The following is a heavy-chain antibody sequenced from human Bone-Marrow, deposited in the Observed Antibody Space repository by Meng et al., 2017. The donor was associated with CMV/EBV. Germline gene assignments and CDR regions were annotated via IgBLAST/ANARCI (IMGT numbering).Heavy chain of an antibody. D-gene: IGHD3-3*01. CDR3: AKDPNTFWSGYVGGYYFDF. J-gene: IGHJ4*02. CDR1: GFTFSSYG. Sequence: GESLKISCGASGFTFSSYGLHWVRQAPGKGLEWVAAISYVGKKKSYADSVKGRITISRDNSKNSLYLQMNRLKPEDTALYYCAKDPNTFWSGYVGGYYFDFWGQGTLVTVSS. V-gene: IGHV3-30*04. CDR2: ISYVGKKK.